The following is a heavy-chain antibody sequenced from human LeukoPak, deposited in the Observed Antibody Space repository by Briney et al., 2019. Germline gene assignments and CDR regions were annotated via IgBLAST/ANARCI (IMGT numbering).Heavy chain of an antibody. J-gene: IGHJ4*01. CDR2: IHTSGTT. CDR1: GGSITFYY. D-gene: IGHD2-2*03. V-gene: IGHV4-4*07. Sequence: SETLSLTCSVSGGSITFYYWNWIRKPAGKGLEWIGRIHTSGTTNYNPSLKSRVTMSIDTSQKKFSLNLTSVTAADTAVYYCASSSWIKTLDYWGHGALVTVSS. CDR3: ASSSWIKTLDY.